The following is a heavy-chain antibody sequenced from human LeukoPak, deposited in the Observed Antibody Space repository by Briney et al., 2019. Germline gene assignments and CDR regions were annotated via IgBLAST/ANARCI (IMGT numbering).Heavy chain of an antibody. J-gene: IGHJ5*02. D-gene: IGHD4-11*01. Sequence: SVTVSFKASVGTFSSYAISWVRQPPGQGLEWKGRIIPILGIANYAQKFQGRVTITADKSTSTAYMELSSLRSEDTAVYYCARLKGPYSNYAYWFDPWGQGTLVTVSS. CDR1: VGTFSSYA. V-gene: IGHV1-69*04. CDR2: IIPILGIA. CDR3: ARLKGPYSNYAYWFDP.